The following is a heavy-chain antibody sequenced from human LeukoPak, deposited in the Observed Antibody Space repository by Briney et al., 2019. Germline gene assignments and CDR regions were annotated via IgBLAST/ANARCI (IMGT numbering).Heavy chain of an antibody. CDR2: INPSGGST. V-gene: IGHV1-46*01. J-gene: IGHJ6*03. D-gene: IGHD6-19*01. CDR3: ARTYLAGRGYYYYMDV. Sequence: ASVNVSCKASGYTFTSYYIHWVRQAPGQGLEWMGIINPSGGSTTYAQKFQGRVTMTRDTSTSTVYMELSSLRFEDTAVYYCARTYLAGRGYYYYMDVWGKGTTVTVSS. CDR1: GYTFTSYY.